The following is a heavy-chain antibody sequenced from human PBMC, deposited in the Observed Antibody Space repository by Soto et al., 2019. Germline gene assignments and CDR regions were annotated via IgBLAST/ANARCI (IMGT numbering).Heavy chain of an antibody. J-gene: IGHJ4*02. D-gene: IGHD1-1*01. CDR1: GGTFSSYT. V-gene: IGHV1-69*02. CDR3: ARYRVVSPPNDSV. CDR2: IIPILGIA. Sequence: QVQLVQSGAEVKKPGSSVKVSCKASGGTFSSYTISWVRQAPGQGLEWMGRIIPILGIANYAQKFQGRVTITADKSTSTAYMELSSLRSEDTAVYYCARYRVVSPPNDSVCGQGTLVTVSS.